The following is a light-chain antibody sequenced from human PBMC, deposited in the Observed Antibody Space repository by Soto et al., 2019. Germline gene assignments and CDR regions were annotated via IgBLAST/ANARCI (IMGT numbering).Light chain of an antibody. J-gene: IGLJ3*02. CDR1: SSNIGNNA. CDR3: AAWDDSRNGPWV. V-gene: IGLV1-36*01. CDR2: YDD. Sequence: QSVLTQPPSVSEAPRQRVTISCSGSSSNIGNNAVNWYQQLPGKAPKLLIYYDDLLPSGVSDRFSGSKSGTSASLAISGLELEEGDDYYCAAWDDSRNGPWVFGGGTKLTVL.